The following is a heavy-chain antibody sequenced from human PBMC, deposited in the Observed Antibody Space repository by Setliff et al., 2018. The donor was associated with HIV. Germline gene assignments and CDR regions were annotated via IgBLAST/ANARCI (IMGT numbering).Heavy chain of an antibody. CDR1: GLTFSSYW. CDR2: INPDGSAK. D-gene: IGHD3-10*01. V-gene: IGHV3-7*03. J-gene: IGHJ4*02. Sequence: GGSLRLSCAASGLTFSSYWMSWVRQAPGKGLEWVANINPDGSAKYYVDSVKGRFTISRDSGKNSLYLQMHSLRAEDTGLYYCARAGYGSGNYPFAYWGQGTLVTVSS. CDR3: ARAGYGSGNYPFAY.